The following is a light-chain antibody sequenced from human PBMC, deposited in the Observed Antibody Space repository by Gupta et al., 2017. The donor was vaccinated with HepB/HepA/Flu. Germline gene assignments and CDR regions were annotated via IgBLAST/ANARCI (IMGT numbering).Light chain of an antibody. Sequence: DIVMTPSPATLSVSPGERVTLSCRASQSVRTKLAWYQHKPGQSPRLLLHSASTRATDIPPRCSGSRFGTEIALTIRSLQLEDLGGYYCQYLGYFGQGTKLEIK. J-gene: IGKJ2*01. V-gene: IGKV3-15*01. CDR3: QYLGY. CDR2: SAS. CDR1: QSVRTK.